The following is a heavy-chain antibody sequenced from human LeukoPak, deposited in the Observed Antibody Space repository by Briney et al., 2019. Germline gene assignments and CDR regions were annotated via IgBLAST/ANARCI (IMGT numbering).Heavy chain of an antibody. CDR1: GFTFSSYS. J-gene: IGHJ6*03. CDR3: ARVASIAAAGTLWCYYYYYMDV. CDR2: ISSSSSYI. V-gene: IGHV3-21*01. D-gene: IGHD6-13*01. Sequence: PGGSLRLSCAASGFTFSSYSMSWVRQASGKGLEWVSSISSSSSYIYYADSVKGRFTISRDNAKNSLYLQMNSLRAEDTAVYYCARVASIAAAGTLWCYYYYYMDVWGKGTTVTISS.